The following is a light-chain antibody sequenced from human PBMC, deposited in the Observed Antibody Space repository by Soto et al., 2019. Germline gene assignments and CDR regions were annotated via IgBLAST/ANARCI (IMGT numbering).Light chain of an antibody. CDR3: SSFASSNTWV. J-gene: IGLJ3*02. Sequence: QSALTQPPSASGSPGQSVTISCTGTSSDVGAYNYVSWYQQHAGKAPKLVIYEVTKRPSGVPDRFSGSKSANTASLTVSGLQAEDEDDYYYSSFASSNTWVFGGGTQLTVL. CDR2: EVT. CDR1: SSDVGAYNY. V-gene: IGLV2-8*01.